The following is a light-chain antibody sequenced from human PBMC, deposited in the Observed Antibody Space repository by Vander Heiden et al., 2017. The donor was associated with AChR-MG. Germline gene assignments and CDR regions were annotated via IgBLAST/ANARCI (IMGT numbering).Light chain of an antibody. Sequence: EIVMTQSPATLSVSPGEGVTLSCRASQSVYNNLAWYQQKPGQAPRLLVFGASSRATGLPARFSGSGSGTEFTLTISSLQSEDFALYYCQQYYDWPQTFGQGTKVEIK. V-gene: IGKV3-15*01. CDR3: QQYYDWPQT. CDR1: QSVYNN. CDR2: GAS. J-gene: IGKJ1*01.